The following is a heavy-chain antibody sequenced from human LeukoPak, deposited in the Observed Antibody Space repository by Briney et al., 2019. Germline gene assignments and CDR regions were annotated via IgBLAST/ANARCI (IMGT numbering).Heavy chain of an antibody. Sequence: SVKVSCKASGGTFSSYAISWVRQAPGQGGERMGGIITIFGTANYAQKLQGRVTNTADGSTSTAYMELSSLRSEDTAVYYCARGIAVAGTFYYYYMDVWGKGTTVTVSS. CDR3: ARGIAVAGTFYYYYMDV. CDR2: IITIFGTA. J-gene: IGHJ6*03. CDR1: GGTFSSYA. V-gene: IGHV1-69*13. D-gene: IGHD6-19*01.